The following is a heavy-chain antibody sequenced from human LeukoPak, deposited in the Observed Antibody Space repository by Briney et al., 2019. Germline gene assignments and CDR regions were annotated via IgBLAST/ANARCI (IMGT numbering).Heavy chain of an antibody. CDR2: IYYSGGT. D-gene: IGHD2-2*02. Sequence: SETLSLTCTVSGGSISSSSYSWGWIRQPPGKGLEWIETIYYSGGTYFNPSLKSRVTISVDTSKNQFSLKLSSVTTADTAVYYCARQSDCSSSSCYTSAFDIWGQGTMVTVSS. CDR3: ARQSDCSSSSCYTSAFDI. CDR1: GGSISSSSYS. V-gene: IGHV4-39*01. J-gene: IGHJ3*02.